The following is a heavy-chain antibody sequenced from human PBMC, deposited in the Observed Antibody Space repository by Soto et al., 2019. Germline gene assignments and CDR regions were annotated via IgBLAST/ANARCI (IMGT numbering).Heavy chain of an antibody. J-gene: IGHJ4*02. CDR2: IYYSGST. D-gene: IGHD2-2*01. CDR3: ARGREEYCSSPSCYARHYFDY. CDR1: GGSISSYY. V-gene: IGHV4-59*01. Sequence: SETLSLTCTVSGGSISSYYWSWIRQPPGKGLEWIGYIYYSGSTNYNPSLKSRVTISVDTSKNQFSLKLSSVTAADTAVYYCARGREEYCSSPSCYARHYFDYWGQGTLVTVSS.